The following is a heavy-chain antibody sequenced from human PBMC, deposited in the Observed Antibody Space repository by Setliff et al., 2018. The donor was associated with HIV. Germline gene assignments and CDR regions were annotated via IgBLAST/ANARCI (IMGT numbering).Heavy chain of an antibody. CDR1: GGSISKGSYY. D-gene: IGHD3-10*01. Sequence: SETLSLTCSVSGGSISKGSYYWNWIRQPAGKGLEWIGRISTSGSTNYNPSLKSRVTISLDTSKNQFSLKLRSVTAADTAVYYCTRDHNYGFYYWGQGTLVTVS. J-gene: IGHJ4*02. CDR2: ISTSGST. V-gene: IGHV4-61*02. CDR3: TRDHNYGFYY.